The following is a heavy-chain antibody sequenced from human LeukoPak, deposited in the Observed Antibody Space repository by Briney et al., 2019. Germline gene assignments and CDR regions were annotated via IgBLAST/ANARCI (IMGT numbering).Heavy chain of an antibody. J-gene: IGHJ4*02. CDR2: INPNSGGT. V-gene: IGHV1-2*02. Sequence: ASVKVSCKASGYTFTGYYMHWVRQAPGQGLEWMGWINPNSGGTNYAQKFQGRVTMTRDTSISTVYMELSSLRSEDTAVYYCARDVSDCSGGSCYSYFDYWGQGSLVTVSS. D-gene: IGHD2-15*01. CDR1: GYTFTGYY. CDR3: ARDVSDCSGGSCYSYFDY.